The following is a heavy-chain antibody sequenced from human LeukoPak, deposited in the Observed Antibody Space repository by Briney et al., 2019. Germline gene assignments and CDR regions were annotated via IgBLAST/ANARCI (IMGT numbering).Heavy chain of an antibody. V-gene: IGHV3-7*01. CDR2: IKQDGSEK. CDR3: ARDLIAARPRYYYYYYMDV. D-gene: IGHD6-6*01. CDR1: GFTFSSYW. J-gene: IGHJ6*03. Sequence: GGSLRLSCAASGFTFSSYWMSWVRQAPGKGLEWVANIKQDGSEKYYVDSVKGRFTISRDNAKNSLYLQMNSLRAEDTAVYYCARDLIAARPRYYYYYYMDVWGKGTTVTVSS.